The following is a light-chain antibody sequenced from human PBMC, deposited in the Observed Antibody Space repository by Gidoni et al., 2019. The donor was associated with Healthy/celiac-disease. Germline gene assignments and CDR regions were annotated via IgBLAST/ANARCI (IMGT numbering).Light chain of an antibody. V-gene: IGKV1-39*01. CDR1: QSISSY. CDR3: QQSYSTPRX. Sequence: DIQMTQSPSSLSASVGDRVTITCRASQSISSYLNWYQQKPGKAPKLLIYAASSLQSGVPSRFSGSGSGTDFTLTISSLQPEDFATYYCQQSYSTPRXFXQGTKLEI. CDR2: AAS. J-gene: IGKJ2*01.